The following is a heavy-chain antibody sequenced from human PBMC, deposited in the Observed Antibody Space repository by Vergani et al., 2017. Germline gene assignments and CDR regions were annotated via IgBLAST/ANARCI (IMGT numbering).Heavy chain of an antibody. J-gene: IGHJ3*02. Sequence: QVQLQESGPGLVKPSETLSLTCTVSGGSVSSGSYYWSWIRQPAGKGLEWIGYIYYSGSTYYNPSLKSRVTISVDKSKNQFSLNLSSVTAADTAVYYCARELPDGAFDIWGQGTMVTVSS. CDR3: ARELPDGAFDI. V-gene: IGHV4-61*10. CDR2: IYYSGST. CDR1: GGSVSSGSYY. D-gene: IGHD1-14*01.